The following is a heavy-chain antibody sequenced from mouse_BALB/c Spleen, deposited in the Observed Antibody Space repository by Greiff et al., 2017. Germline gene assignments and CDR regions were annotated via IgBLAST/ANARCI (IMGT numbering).Heavy chain of an antibody. J-gene: IGHJ4*01. CDR3: ARDLAYYGNYYAMDY. Sequence: VQLKQSGPGLVAPSQSLSITCTVSGFSLTGYGVNWVRQPPGKGLEWLGMIWGDGSTDYNSALKSRLSISKDNSKSQVFLKMNSLQTDDTARYYCARDLAYYGNYYAMDYWGQGTSVTVSS. CDR2: IWGDGST. V-gene: IGHV2-6-7*01. D-gene: IGHD2-10*01. CDR1: GFSLTGYG.